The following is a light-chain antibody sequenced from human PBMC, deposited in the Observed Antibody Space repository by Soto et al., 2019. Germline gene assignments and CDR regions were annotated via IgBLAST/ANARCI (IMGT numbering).Light chain of an antibody. Sequence: QSALTQPASVSGSPGQSITISCTGTSSDVGGYNYVSWYQQHPGKAPKLMIYEVSYRPSGVSNRFSGSKSGNTASLTISGLQAEDEADYFCSSFRSSSTWVFGGGTKVTVL. CDR3: SSFRSSSTWV. CDR1: SSDVGGYNY. V-gene: IGLV2-14*01. J-gene: IGLJ3*02. CDR2: EVS.